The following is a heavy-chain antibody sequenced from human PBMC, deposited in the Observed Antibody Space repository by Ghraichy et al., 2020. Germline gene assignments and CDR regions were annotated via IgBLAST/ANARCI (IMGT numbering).Heavy chain of an antibody. CDR2: INHSGST. CDR3: AKGPSAEGIAAPFDY. D-gene: IGHD6-13*01. Sequence: SETLSLTCAVYGGSFSGYYWSWIRQPPGKGLEWIGEINHSGSTNYNPSLKSRVTISVDTSKNQFSLKLSSVTAADTAVYYCAKGPSAEGIAAPFDYWGQGTLVTVSS. CDR1: GGSFSGYY. V-gene: IGHV4-34*01. J-gene: IGHJ4*02.